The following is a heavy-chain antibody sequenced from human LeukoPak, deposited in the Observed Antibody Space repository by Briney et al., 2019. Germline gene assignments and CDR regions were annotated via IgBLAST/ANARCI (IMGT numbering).Heavy chain of an antibody. D-gene: IGHD1-14*01. CDR3: ARSPAGANYYLDV. V-gene: IGHV3-48*03. Sequence: PGGSLRLSCAASGFTFSSYEVNWVRQAPGKGLEWVSYISSSGSTMYYADSVKGRFTISRDNAKNSLSLQMNSLRAEDTAVYYCARSPAGANYYLDVWGKGTTVTISS. CDR2: ISSSGSTM. CDR1: GFTFSSYE. J-gene: IGHJ6*03.